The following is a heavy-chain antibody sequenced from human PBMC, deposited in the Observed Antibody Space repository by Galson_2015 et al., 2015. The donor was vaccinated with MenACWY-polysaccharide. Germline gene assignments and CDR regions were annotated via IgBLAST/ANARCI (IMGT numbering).Heavy chain of an antibody. CDR3: ARVLKGLVGATPDY. Sequence: SLRLSCAASGFTFSSYSMNWVRQAPGKGLEWVSYISSGGTIYCADSVKGRFTISRDNAKNSLYLQMNSLRDDDTAVYYCARVLKGLVGATPDYWGQGTLVTVSS. CDR2: ISSGGTI. V-gene: IGHV3-48*02. J-gene: IGHJ4*02. CDR1: GFTFSSYS. D-gene: IGHD1-26*01.